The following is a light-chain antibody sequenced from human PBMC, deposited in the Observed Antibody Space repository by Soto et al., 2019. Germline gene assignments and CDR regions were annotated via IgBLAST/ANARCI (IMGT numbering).Light chain of an antibody. V-gene: IGKV2-24*01. Sequence: DIVLTQTPLSSPVTLGQPASISCRSSQSLVYSDGNTYLSWLQQRPGQPPRLLIYQISNRFSGVPDGVSGSGAGTDFTLKISRVEAEDVGVYSCVQFSHFPRTFGQGTKVAIK. CDR1: QSLVYSDGNTY. CDR2: QIS. CDR3: VQFSHFPRT. J-gene: IGKJ1*01.